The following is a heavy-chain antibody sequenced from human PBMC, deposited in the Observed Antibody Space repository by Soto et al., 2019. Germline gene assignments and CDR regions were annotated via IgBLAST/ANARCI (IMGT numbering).Heavy chain of an antibody. CDR1: GFNFNNQA. J-gene: IGHJ5*01. Sequence: QLLESGGGLVQPGGSLRLSCTASGFNFNNQAMSWIRQAPGKGLEWVSTISGSGATSLYADSVKGRFTIFKDSSQAYLDVKILRVEDSATYYCAKTETMVVVTVQPRWFDSWGRGTLVTGS. D-gene: IGHD2-21*02. CDR2: ISGSGATS. V-gene: IGHV3-23*01. CDR3: AKTETMVVVTVQPRWFDS.